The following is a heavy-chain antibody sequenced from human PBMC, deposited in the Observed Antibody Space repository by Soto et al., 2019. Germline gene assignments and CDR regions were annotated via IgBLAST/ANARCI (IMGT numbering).Heavy chain of an antibody. CDR3: AKVSRKGSAIDFDY. V-gene: IGHV1-8*01. D-gene: IGHD3-10*01. CDR1: GYTFSNYD. CDR2: VNPNNGDT. J-gene: IGHJ4*02. Sequence: QVQLVQSGAELKKPGASVKVSCKASGYTFSNYDMNWVRQATGQGPEWIGWVNPNNGDTGYAQKFQGRVTLTTDISTTPAYMELTSRRSEDTAIYYCAKVSRKGSAIDFDYWGQGNLITVSS.